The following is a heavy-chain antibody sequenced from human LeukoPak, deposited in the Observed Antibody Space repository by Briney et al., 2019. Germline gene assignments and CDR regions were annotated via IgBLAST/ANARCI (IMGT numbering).Heavy chain of an antibody. CDR2: TVSEIDGGTT. CDR1: GFTFSSYA. CDR3: TTGGDWKLARKDG. Sequence: PGGSLRLSCAASGFTFSSYAMSWVRQAPGKGLEWVGQTVSEIDGGTTDYAAPVKGRFTISRDDSKSTLYLQMNSLKIEDTAVYYCTTGGDWKLARKDGWGQGATVIVSS. V-gene: IGHV3-15*04. J-gene: IGHJ6*02. D-gene: IGHD1-1*01.